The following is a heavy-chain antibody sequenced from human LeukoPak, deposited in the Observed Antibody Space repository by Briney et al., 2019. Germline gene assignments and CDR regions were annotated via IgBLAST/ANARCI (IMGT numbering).Heavy chain of an antibody. CDR2: IKQDGSQI. Sequence: PGGSLRLSCAASGFTFNHYWMSWVRQAPGKGLEWLANIKQDGSQIYYVDSVKGRSTTSRDNAKYSLYLQMNSLRAEDTAVYYCARGIYDTDSLGLYFDHWGQGTLVTVSS. D-gene: IGHD3-16*01. CDR3: ARGIYDTDSLGLYFDH. J-gene: IGHJ1*01. V-gene: IGHV3-7*01. CDR1: GFTFNHYW.